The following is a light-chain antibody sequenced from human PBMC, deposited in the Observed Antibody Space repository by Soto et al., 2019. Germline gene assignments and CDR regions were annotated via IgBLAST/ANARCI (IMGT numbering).Light chain of an antibody. CDR3: QHYAGGSRIT. J-gene: IGKJ5*01. V-gene: IGKV3-20*01. Sequence: EIVLTQSPGTLSLSPGDRATLSCRASQSVSSSYLAWYQQKPGQAPGLLIYGASSRATGIPDRFSGSGSGTDFTLTISRLEPEDFALYYCQHYAGGSRITFGQGTRLEIK. CDR1: QSVSSSY. CDR2: GAS.